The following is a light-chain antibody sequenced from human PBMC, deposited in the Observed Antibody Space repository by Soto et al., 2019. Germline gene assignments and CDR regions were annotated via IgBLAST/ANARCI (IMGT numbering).Light chain of an antibody. CDR1: QSVTDNY. V-gene: IGKV3-20*01. CDR3: HQYGRSPRGT. CDR2: GAT. Sequence: DIVLTQSPGTLSSSPGGRATLSCRASQSVTDNYLAWYQHKPGQAPRLLIYGATSRATGIPDRFSGSGSGTDFTLTISRLEPEDFVMYYCHQYGRSPRGTFGQGTKVEIK. J-gene: IGKJ1*01.